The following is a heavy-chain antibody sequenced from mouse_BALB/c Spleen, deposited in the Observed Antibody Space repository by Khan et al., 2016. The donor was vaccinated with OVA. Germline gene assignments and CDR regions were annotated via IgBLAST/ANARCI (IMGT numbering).Heavy chain of an antibody. J-gene: IGHJ2*01. CDR1: GYSFTGYT. Sequence: EVQLQESGPELVKPGASMKISCKASGYSFTGYTMNWVKQSHGKNLEWIGLMNPYNGVTRYKQKFKGKATLTVDKSSSTAYMELLSLTSEDSAVYSCASDYRYYFDYWGQGTTLTVSS. CDR3: ASDYRYYFDY. CDR2: MNPYNGVT. D-gene: IGHD2-14*01. V-gene: IGHV1-31*01.